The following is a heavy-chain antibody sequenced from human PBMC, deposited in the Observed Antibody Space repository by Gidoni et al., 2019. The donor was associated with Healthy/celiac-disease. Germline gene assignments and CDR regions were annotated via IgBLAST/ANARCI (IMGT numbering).Heavy chain of an antibody. Sequence: QVQLQESGPGLVKPSETLSITCTVSGGSISSYYWSWIRQPPGKGLEWIGYIYYSGSTNYNPSLKCRVTISVDPSKNQFSLKLSSVTAADTAVYYCARVWQWLALDYWGQGTLVTVSS. CDR1: GGSISSYY. V-gene: IGHV4-59*01. CDR3: ARVWQWLALDY. CDR2: IYYSGST. J-gene: IGHJ4*02. D-gene: IGHD6-19*01.